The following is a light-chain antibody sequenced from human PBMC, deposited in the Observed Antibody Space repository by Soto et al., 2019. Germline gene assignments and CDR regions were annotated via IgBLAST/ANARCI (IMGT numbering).Light chain of an antibody. Sequence: EIVMTQSPASLSVSPGERATLSCRASQSVSRTLAWYQQKPGQAPRLLIYDASTRATGIPARFSGRGSGTDFTLTISSLQSEDFAVYYCQQYDSWRYTFGQGTKLEIK. V-gene: IGKV3-15*01. CDR1: QSVSRT. CDR2: DAS. CDR3: QQYDSWRYT. J-gene: IGKJ2*01.